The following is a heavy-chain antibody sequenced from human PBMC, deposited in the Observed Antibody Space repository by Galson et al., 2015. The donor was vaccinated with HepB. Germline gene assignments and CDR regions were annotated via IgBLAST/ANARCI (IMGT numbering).Heavy chain of an antibody. CDR2: IIPIFGTA. Sequence: SVKVSCKASGGTFSSYAISWVRQAPGQGLEWMGGIIPIFGTANYAQKFQGRVTITADESTSTAYMELSSLRSEDTAVYYCARGRANYDILTGFGARLWFDPWGQGTLVTVSS. V-gene: IGHV1-69*13. J-gene: IGHJ5*02. CDR1: GGTFSSYA. CDR3: ARGRANYDILTGFGARLWFDP. D-gene: IGHD3-9*01.